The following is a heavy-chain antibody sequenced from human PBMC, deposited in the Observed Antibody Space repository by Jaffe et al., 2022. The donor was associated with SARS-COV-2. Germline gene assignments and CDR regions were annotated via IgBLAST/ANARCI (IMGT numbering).Heavy chain of an antibody. V-gene: IGHV3-73*02. CDR1: GFTFSGSA. J-gene: IGHJ5*02. CDR3: TRGHHDYGGNPSYWFDP. Sequence: EVQLVESGGGLVQPGGSLKLSCAASGFTFSGSAMHWVRQASGKGLEWVGRIRSKANSYATAYAASVKGRFTISRDDSKNTAYLQMNSLKTEDTAVYYCTRGHHDYGGNPSYWFDPWGQGTLVTVSS. CDR2: IRSKANSYAT. D-gene: IGHD4-17*01.